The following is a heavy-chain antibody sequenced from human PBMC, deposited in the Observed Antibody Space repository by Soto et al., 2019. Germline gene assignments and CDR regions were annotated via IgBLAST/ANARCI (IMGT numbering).Heavy chain of an antibody. CDR2: ISYDGSNK. V-gene: IGHV3-30*18. CDR3: AKDRGTSASRVWGHYHGMDV. CDR1: GFTFSSHG. J-gene: IGHJ6*02. Sequence: QVQLVESGGGVVQPGKSLRLSCVASGFTFSSHGMHWVRQAPGKGLEWVAVISYDGSNKYYADSVKGRFTISRDNSKNTVYLQMNSLRAEDTAVYYCAKDRGTSASRVWGHYHGMDVWGQGTTVTVSS. D-gene: IGHD6-6*01.